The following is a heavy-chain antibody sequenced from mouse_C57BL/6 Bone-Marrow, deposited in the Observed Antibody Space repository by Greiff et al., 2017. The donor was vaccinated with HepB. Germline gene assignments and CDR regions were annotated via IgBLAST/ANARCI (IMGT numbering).Heavy chain of an antibody. V-gene: IGHV14-4*01. CDR3: TTYLLLRWYFDY. J-gene: IGHJ2*01. D-gene: IGHD2-1*01. CDR1: GFNIKDDY. CDR2: IDPENGDT. Sequence: EVKVEESGAELVRPGASVKLSCTASGFNIKDDYMHWVKQRPEQGLEWIGWIDPENGDTEYASKFQGKATITADTSSNTAYLQLSSLTSEDTAVYYCTTYLLLRWYFDYWGQGTTLTVSS.